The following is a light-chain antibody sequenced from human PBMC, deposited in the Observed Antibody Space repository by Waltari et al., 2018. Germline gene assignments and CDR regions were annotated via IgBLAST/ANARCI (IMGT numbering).Light chain of an antibody. CDR2: GSS. J-gene: IGKJ1*01. CDR3: QQYNNWPWT. V-gene: IGKV3-15*01. CDR1: QSVSSN. Sequence: EIVMTQSPATLSVSPGERATLSCRASQSVSSNLAWYQQRPGQAPRLLIYGSSAWATGVPVRFRGSGSGTEFTLTITSMQSEDFAVYYCQQYNNWPWTFSQGTKVEIK.